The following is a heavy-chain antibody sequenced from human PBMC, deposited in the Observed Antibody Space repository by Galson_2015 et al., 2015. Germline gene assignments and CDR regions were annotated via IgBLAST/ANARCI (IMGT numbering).Heavy chain of an antibody. Sequence: SVKVSCKASGYTFTSYAMHWVRQAPGQRLEWMGWINAGNGNTKYSQKFQGRVTITRDTSASTACMELSSLRSEDTAVYYCARSPYYYDSSGHSYAFDIWGQGTMVTVSS. CDR2: INAGNGNT. J-gene: IGHJ3*02. D-gene: IGHD3-22*01. V-gene: IGHV1-3*01. CDR1: GYTFTSYA. CDR3: ARSPYYYDSSGHSYAFDI.